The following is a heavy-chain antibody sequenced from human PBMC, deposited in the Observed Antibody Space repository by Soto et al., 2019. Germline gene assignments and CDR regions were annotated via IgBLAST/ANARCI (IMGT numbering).Heavy chain of an antibody. V-gene: IGHV3-15*01. Sequence: GGSLRLSCAASGFTFSNAWMSWVRQAPGKGLEWVGRIKSKTDGGTTDYAAPVKGRFTISRDDSKNTLYLQMNSLKTEDTAVYYCTTDGDIAVAGRNQIDCWGQGTLVTAPQ. D-gene: IGHD6-19*01. CDR2: IKSKTDGGTT. CDR1: GFTFSNAW. CDR3: TTDGDIAVAGRNQIDC. J-gene: IGHJ4*02.